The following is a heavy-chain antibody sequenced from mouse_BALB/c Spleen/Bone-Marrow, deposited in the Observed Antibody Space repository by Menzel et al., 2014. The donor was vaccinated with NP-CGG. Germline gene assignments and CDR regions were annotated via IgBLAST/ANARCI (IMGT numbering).Heavy chain of an antibody. D-gene: IGHD3-2*01. V-gene: IGHV1-14*01. CDR1: GYTFTSYV. CDR3: ARPRQLGLPYYFDY. CDR2: INPYNDGT. Sequence: EVKLQESGPELVKPGASVKMSCKASGYTFTSYVMHWVKQKPGQGLEWIGYINPYNDGTKYNEKFKGKATLTSDKSSSTAYMELSSLTSEDSAVHYCARPRQLGLPYYFDYWGQGTTLTVSS. J-gene: IGHJ2*01.